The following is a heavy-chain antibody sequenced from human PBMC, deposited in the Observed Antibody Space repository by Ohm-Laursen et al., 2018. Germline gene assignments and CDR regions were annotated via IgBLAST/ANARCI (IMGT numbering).Heavy chain of an antibody. CDR2: INPNSGST. D-gene: IGHD5-24*01. V-gene: IGHV1-2*02. J-gene: IGHJ4*02. Sequence: ASVKVSCKASGYTFTGYYMHWVRQAPGQGLEWMGWINPNSGSTKYAQKFQGRVTMTRDTSISTVYVELSRLRSDDTAIYYCARDDGFGDYWGQGTLVTVSS. CDR3: ARDDGFGDY. CDR1: GYTFTGYY.